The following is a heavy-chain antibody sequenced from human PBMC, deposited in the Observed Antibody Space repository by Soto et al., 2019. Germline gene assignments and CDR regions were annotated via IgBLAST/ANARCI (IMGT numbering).Heavy chain of an antibody. CDR1: GYTFTSYN. J-gene: IGHJ3*02. V-gene: IGHV1-69*13. CDR3: AVYSGYGHGAFDI. D-gene: IGHD5-12*01. Sequence: SVKVSCKASGYTFTSYNINWVRQAPGQGLEWVAGSNSNSGNYAQKFQGRVTITADESTSTAYMELSSLRSEDTAVYYCAVYSGYGHGAFDIWGQGTMVTVSS. CDR2: SNSNSG.